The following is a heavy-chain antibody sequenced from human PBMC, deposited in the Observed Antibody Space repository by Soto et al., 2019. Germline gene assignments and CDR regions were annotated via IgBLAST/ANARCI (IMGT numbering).Heavy chain of an antibody. J-gene: IGHJ5*02. CDR1: GCSISSYY. V-gene: IGHV4-59*01. CDR2: IYYSGST. CDR3: ARHPHGVGASPFDH. Sequence: XETLSLTCTVSGCSISSYYWSWIRQPPGKGLEWIGYIYYSGSTNYNPSLKSRVTISVDTSKNQFSLKLSSVTAADTAVYYCARHPHGVGASPFDHWGQGTLVTVSS. D-gene: IGHD3-10*01.